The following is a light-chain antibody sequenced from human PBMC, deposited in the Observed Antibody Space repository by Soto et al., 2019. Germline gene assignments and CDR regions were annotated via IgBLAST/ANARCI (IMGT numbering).Light chain of an antibody. V-gene: IGKV3-20*01. Sequence: EGVLTQSPGTLSLSPGERATLSCRASQSFSSSNLAWYQHKPGQPPKLIVYSASRRATGIPDRFSGSGSGTDFTLTISRLEPEDFALYYCQRYGGSPPVTFGGGTKVHIK. CDR2: SAS. CDR1: QSFSSSN. CDR3: QRYGGSPPVT. J-gene: IGKJ4*01.